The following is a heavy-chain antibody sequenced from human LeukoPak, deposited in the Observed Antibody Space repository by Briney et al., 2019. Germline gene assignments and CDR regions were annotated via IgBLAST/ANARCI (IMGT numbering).Heavy chain of an antibody. CDR2: ISYDGSNK. V-gene: IGHV3-30*18. D-gene: IGHD2-2*01. Sequence: PGRSLRLSCAASGFTFSSYGMHWVRQAPGKGLEWVAVISYDGSNKYYAHSVKGRFTISRDNSKNTLYLQMNSLRAEDTAVYYCAKDYCSSTSCYGIDYWGQGTLVTVSS. J-gene: IGHJ4*02. CDR1: GFTFSSYG. CDR3: AKDYCSSTSCYGIDY.